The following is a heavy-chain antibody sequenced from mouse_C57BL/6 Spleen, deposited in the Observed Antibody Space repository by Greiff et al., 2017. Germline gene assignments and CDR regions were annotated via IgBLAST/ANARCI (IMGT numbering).Heavy chain of an antibody. Sequence: QVQLQQSGAELVKPGASVKLSCKASGYTFTEYTIHWVKQRSGQGLEWIGWFYPGSGSIKYNEKFKDKATLTADKSSSTVYMELSRLTSEDSAVYFCARHAPLYDYDVYWYFDVWGTGTTVTVSS. J-gene: IGHJ1*03. CDR3: ARHAPLYDYDVYWYFDV. CDR2: FYPGSGSI. V-gene: IGHV1-62-2*01. D-gene: IGHD2-4*01. CDR1: GYTFTEYT.